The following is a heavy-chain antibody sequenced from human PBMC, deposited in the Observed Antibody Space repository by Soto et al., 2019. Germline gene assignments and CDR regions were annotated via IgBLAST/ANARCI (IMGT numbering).Heavy chain of an antibody. D-gene: IGHD5-12*01. J-gene: IGHJ4*02. CDR2: IYTSGST. Sequence: QVQLQESGPGLVKPSETLSLTCTVSGGSISSYYWSWIRQPAGKGLEWIGRIYTSGSTNYNPSLMSRVTMSVDTSKNQFSLKLSSVTAADTAVYYCARDQGATAKNPAFDYWGQGTLVTVSS. CDR1: GGSISSYY. V-gene: IGHV4-4*07. CDR3: ARDQGATAKNPAFDY.